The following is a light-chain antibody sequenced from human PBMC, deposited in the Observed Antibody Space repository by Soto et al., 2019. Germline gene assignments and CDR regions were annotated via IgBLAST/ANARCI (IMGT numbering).Light chain of an antibody. Sequence: QSVLTQPPSVSGAPGQNITISCTGSSSNLGTNYDVHWYQRLPETAPKLLIYDNDKRPSGIPARFSASKSGTSATLGISGLQTGDEAVYFCASWDGSLTTVVFGGGTKLTVL. CDR2: DND. CDR1: SSNLGTNY. V-gene: IGLV1-51*01. CDR3: ASWDGSLTTVV. J-gene: IGLJ3*02.